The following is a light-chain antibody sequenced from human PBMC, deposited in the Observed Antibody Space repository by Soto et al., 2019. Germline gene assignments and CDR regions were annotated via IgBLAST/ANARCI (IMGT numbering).Light chain of an antibody. Sequence: EIVMTQSPATLSVSPGERATLSCRASQIFTSNLAWYQQKPGQAPRLLIYGASTRATGIPARFSGSESGTEFTLTISSLQSEDFAVYYCQQYNSWPLTFGGGTKVEIK. J-gene: IGKJ4*01. CDR2: GAS. CDR1: QIFTSN. V-gene: IGKV3-15*01. CDR3: QQYNSWPLT.